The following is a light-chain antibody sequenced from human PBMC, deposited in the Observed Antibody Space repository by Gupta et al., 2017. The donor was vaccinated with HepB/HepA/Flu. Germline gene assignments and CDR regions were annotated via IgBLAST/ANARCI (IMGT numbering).Light chain of an antibody. J-gene: IGLJ2*01. V-gene: IGLV2-14*01. CDR3: SSYSDTSPTVV. Sequence: QSALTQPASVSGSPGQPITISCTGTSSVVDGYNHVSWYQQHPGETPKLIIYDVTNRPSGISNRISGSKSGRTASLTISALQAEDEASYYCSSYSDTSPTVVFGGGTKLTVL. CDR2: DVT. CDR1: SSVVDGYNH.